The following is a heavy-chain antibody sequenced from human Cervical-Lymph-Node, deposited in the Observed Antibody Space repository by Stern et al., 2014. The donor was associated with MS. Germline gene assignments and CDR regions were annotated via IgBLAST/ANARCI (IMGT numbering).Heavy chain of an antibody. D-gene: IGHD2-2*01. CDR1: GFTFSSYG. Sequence: QVQLVESGGGVVQPGRSLRLSCAASGFTFSSYGMHWVRQAPGKGLEWVAVISYDGSNKYYADYVKGRFTISRDNSKNTLYLQMNSLRAEDTSVYYCAKAKAPIVVVPAAPGDYWGQGTLVTVSS. CDR2: ISYDGSNK. V-gene: IGHV3-30*18. J-gene: IGHJ4*02. CDR3: AKAKAPIVVVPAAPGDY.